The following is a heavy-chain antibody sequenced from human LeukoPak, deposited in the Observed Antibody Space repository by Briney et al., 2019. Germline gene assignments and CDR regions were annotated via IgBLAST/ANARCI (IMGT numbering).Heavy chain of an antibody. CDR3: AIQREPAAIRPLDY. CDR1: GFTFSSYG. D-gene: IGHD2-2*01. Sequence: GGSLRLSCAASGFTFSSYGMHWVRQAPGKGLEWAAFIRYDGSNKYYADSVKGRFTISRDNSKNTLYLQMNSLRAEDTAVYYCAIQREPAAIRPLDYWGQGTLVTVSS. CDR2: IRYDGSNK. J-gene: IGHJ4*02. V-gene: IGHV3-30*02.